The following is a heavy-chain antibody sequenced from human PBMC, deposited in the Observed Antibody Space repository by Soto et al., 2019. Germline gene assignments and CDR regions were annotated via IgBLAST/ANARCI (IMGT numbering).Heavy chain of an antibody. CDR1: GGCISSGGYD. CDR3: ARVFNYGAPWFDP. CDR2: IYYSGST. D-gene: IGHD3-10*01. V-gene: IGHV4-31*02. Sequence: PLSLTWTVAGGCISSGGYDWSWIRQHPGKGLEWIGYIYYSGSTYYNPSLKSRVTISVDTSKNQFSLKLSSVTAADTAVYYCARVFNYGAPWFDPWGQGTLVTVSS. J-gene: IGHJ5*02.